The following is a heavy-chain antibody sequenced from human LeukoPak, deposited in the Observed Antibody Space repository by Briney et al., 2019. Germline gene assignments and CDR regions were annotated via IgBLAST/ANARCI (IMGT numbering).Heavy chain of an antibody. CDR3: AREVGPVTSHRIDS. V-gene: IGHV4-59*04. D-gene: IGHD1-26*01. CDR2: ICHSGISGNT. Sequence: SETLFLTCTVSGDSISSACWSWSRQPPGKGLEWIGSICHSGISGNTYYNPSLKSRVTISLDTPKNQFSLKLSSVTAADTAVYSCAREVGPVTSHRIDSWGQGSLVTVSS. CDR1: GDSISSAC. J-gene: IGHJ4*02.